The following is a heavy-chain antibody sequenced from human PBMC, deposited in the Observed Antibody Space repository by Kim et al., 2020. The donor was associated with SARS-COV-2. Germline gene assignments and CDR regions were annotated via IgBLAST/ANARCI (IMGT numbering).Heavy chain of an antibody. CDR2: VYYSGST. V-gene: IGHV4-39*01. Sequence: SETLSLTCTVSGGSINRDDSHWAWIRQSPGKGPEWIGSVYYSGSTYYNPSLKSRVTISVDTSKSQFSLNLTSVTAADTAIYYCARHVSGPGRVAVLIPFYFDSWGQGTLVTVSS. CDR3: ARHVSGPGRVAVLIPFYFDS. CDR1: GGSINRDDSH. D-gene: IGHD2-2*01. J-gene: IGHJ4*02.